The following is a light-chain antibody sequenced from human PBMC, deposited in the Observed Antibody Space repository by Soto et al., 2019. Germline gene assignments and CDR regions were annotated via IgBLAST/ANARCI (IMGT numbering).Light chain of an antibody. J-gene: IGKJ1*01. V-gene: IGKV3-20*01. CDR1: QSVDSRF. CDR3: QQYDSSRT. Sequence: EIVLTQSPCTLSLSPGERVTLSCRASQSVDSRFLAWYQQKPGQAPRLLVYGASIRATGIPDRFSGSGSGTDFTLSIRRLEPEDFAVYYCQQYDSSRTFGQGTKVEMK. CDR2: GAS.